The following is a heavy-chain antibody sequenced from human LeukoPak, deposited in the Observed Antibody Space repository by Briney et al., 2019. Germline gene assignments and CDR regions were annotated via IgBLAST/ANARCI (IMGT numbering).Heavy chain of an antibody. D-gene: IGHD3-22*01. J-gene: IGHJ4*02. CDR3: AREYYDSSGYPAGSDY. Sequence: GGSLRLSCAASGLTFSSYGMHWVRQAPGKGLEWVAAIWYDGSNKYYADSVKGRFTISRDNSKNTLYLQMNSLRAEDTAVYYCAREYYDSSGYPAGSDYWGQGTLVTVSS. CDR1: GLTFSSYG. CDR2: IWYDGSNK. V-gene: IGHV3-33*01.